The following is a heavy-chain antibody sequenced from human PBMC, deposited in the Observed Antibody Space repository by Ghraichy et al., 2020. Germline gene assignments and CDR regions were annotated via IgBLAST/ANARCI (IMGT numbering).Heavy chain of an antibody. CDR3: ARGIWFGELLENNNWFDP. CDR2: ISYDGSNK. D-gene: IGHD3-10*01. J-gene: IGHJ5*02. CDR1: GFTFSSYA. Sequence: GGSLRLSCAASGFTFSSYAMHWVRQAPGKGLEWVAVISYDGSNKYYADSVKGRFTISRDNSKNTLYLQMNSLRAEDTAVYYCARGIWFGELLENNNWFDPWGQGTLVTVSS. V-gene: IGHV3-30*04.